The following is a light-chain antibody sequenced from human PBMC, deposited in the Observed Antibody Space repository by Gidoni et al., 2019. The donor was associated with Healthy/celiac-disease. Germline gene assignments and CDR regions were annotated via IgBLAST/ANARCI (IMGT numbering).Light chain of an antibody. CDR3: QQYNSYPYT. Sequence: DIQMTQSPSTLSASVGDRVTITCRASQSISSWLAWYQQKPGKAPKLLIYKASSLESGVPSRFSGSGSGTEFALTISSLQPDDFATYYCQQYNSYPYTFGQGTKLEIK. CDR1: QSISSW. CDR2: KAS. V-gene: IGKV1-5*03. J-gene: IGKJ2*01.